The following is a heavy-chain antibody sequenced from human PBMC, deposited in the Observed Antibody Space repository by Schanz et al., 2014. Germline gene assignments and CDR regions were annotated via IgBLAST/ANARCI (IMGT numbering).Heavy chain of an antibody. J-gene: IGHJ4*02. CDR3: ARDRGYCSGGSCLTFDY. V-gene: IGHV3-23*04. D-gene: IGHD2-15*01. CDR1: GFTFSTYA. Sequence: EGQLAESGGGLVQPGGSLRLSCAASGFTFSTYAMSWVRQAPGKGLEWVSSISHSGGSKYYADSVKDRFTVSRDNSKNTVYLQMNRLRAEDTAVYYCARDRGYCSGGSCLTFDYWGQGTLVTVSS. CDR2: ISHSGGSK.